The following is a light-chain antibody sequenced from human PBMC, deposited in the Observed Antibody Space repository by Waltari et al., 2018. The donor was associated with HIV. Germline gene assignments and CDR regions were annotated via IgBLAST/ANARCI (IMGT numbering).Light chain of an antibody. CDR2: GND. J-gene: IGLJ3*02. V-gene: IGLV1-51*01. CDR3: ATWDLDLPGGWV. CDR1: HSNIGQNY. Sequence: QFVLTQSPSVSATPWQRITISFSGDHSNIGQNYVSWYQCLPGAVPRLLIYGNDKRPAGVPDRFSGSKSGTSATLAIARLQGGDEGDYYCATWDLDLPGGWVFGGGTKVTV.